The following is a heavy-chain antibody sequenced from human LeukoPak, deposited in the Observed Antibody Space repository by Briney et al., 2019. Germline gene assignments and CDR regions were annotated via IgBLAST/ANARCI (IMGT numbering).Heavy chain of an antibody. CDR3: ARDWGTMVRGAPRGMDV. Sequence: GGSLRLSCAASGFTFSSYWMHWVRQAPGKGLVWVSRINSDGSSTSYADSVKGRFTISRDNAKNTLYLQMNSLRAEDTAVYYCARDWGTMVRGAPRGMDVWGQGTTVTVSS. D-gene: IGHD3-10*01. CDR1: GFTFSSYW. J-gene: IGHJ6*02. CDR2: INSDGSST. V-gene: IGHV3-74*01.